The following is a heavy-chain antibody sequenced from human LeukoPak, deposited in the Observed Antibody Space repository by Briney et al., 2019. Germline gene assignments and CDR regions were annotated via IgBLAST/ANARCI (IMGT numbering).Heavy chain of an antibody. Sequence: ASVTVSCKASGYTITNYHINWVRQATGQGLESMGWMNPNNGDSGYAQKFQGRVTITRDTSISTSYMELRSLRSDDTAVYFCARTTSFTASGYDYWGQGTLVTVSS. CDR1: GYTITNYH. D-gene: IGHD6-25*01. CDR2: MNPNNGDS. CDR3: ARTTSFTASGYDY. J-gene: IGHJ4*02. V-gene: IGHV1-8*03.